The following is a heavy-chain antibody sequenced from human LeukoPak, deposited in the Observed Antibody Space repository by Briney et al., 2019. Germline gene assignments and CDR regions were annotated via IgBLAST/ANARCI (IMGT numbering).Heavy chain of an antibody. J-gene: IGHJ5*02. CDR2: IRYDGSNK. CDR1: GFTFSSYG. Sequence: SGGSLRLSCAASGFTFSSYGMHWVRQAPGKGLEWVAFIRYDGSNKYYADSVKGRFTISRDNSKNTLYLQMNSLRAEDTAVYYCARDPKDDFWSGYYTGANWFDPWGQGTLVTVSS. D-gene: IGHD3-3*01. V-gene: IGHV3-30*02. CDR3: ARDPKDDFWSGYYTGANWFDP.